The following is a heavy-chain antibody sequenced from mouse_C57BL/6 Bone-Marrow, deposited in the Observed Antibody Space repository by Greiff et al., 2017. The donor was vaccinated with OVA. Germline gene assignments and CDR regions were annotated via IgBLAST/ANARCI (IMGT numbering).Heavy chain of an antibody. CDR2: ISDGGSYT. CDR1: GFTFSSYA. J-gene: IGHJ3*01. V-gene: IGHV5-4*01. Sequence: EVQLVESGGGLVKPGGSLKLSCAASGFTFSSYAMSWVRQTPDKRLEWVATISDGGSYTYYPDNVKGRYTLSRDNANNNLYLQMSQLQSEDTAMYYFAREGSHYDYEFAYWGQGTLVTGAA. CDR3: AREGSHYDYEFAY. D-gene: IGHD2-4*01.